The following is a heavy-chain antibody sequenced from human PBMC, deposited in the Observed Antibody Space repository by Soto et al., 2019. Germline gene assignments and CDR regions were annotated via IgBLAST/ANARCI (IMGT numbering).Heavy chain of an antibody. Sequence: GGSLRLSCAASGFTFSDYYMSWIRQAPGKGLEWVSYISSSSSYTNYADSVKGRFTISRDNAKNSLYLQMNSLRAEDTAVYYCARDTYRAGYSYGYDYWGQGTLVTVSS. D-gene: IGHD5-18*01. J-gene: IGHJ4*02. CDR2: ISSSSSYT. CDR3: ARDTYRAGYSYGYDY. CDR1: GFTFSDYY. V-gene: IGHV3-11*05.